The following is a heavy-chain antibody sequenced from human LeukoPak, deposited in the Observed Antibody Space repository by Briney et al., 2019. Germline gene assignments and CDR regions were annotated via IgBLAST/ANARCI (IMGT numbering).Heavy chain of an antibody. D-gene: IGHD3-3*01. CDR2: MHYSGST. CDR3: ARALRNPSATIFGVLISAVDV. J-gene: IGHJ6*04. CDR1: GGSISSTTHY. Sequence: SETLSLTCTVSGGSISSTTHYWSWIRQPPGKGLEWIGSMHYSGSTYYNPSLKSRVTISVDTSKNQFSLKLSSVTAADTAVYYCARALRNPSATIFGVLISAVDVWGKGTAVTVSS. V-gene: IGHV4-39*01.